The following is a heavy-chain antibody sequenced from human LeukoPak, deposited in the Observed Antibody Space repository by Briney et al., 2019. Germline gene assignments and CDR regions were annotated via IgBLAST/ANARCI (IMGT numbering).Heavy chain of an antibody. J-gene: IGHJ4*02. CDR1: GFTFRDYW. CDR3: ARDGTSIVGSLDY. CDR2: IKQDGSEK. Sequence: GGSLRLSCAASGFTFRDYWMNWVRQAPGKGLEWVASIKQDGSEKYYVDSVKGRFTISRDNAKNSLYLQMNSLRAEDTAVYYCARDGTSIVGSLDYWGQGTLVSVSS. D-gene: IGHD1-26*01. V-gene: IGHV3-7*05.